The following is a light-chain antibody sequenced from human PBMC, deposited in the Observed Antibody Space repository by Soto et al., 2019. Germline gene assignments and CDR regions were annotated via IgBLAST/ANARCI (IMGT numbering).Light chain of an antibody. CDR1: KLGDKY. J-gene: IGLJ2*01. CDR3: QAWDSSTAV. Sequence: SYELTQPPSVSVSPGQTASITCSGDKLGDKYACWYQQKPGQSPVLVIYQDSKRRLGIPERFSGSNSGNTATLTIIGTQAMDEADYDCQAWDSSTAVFGGGTKLTVL. CDR2: QDS. V-gene: IGLV3-1*01.